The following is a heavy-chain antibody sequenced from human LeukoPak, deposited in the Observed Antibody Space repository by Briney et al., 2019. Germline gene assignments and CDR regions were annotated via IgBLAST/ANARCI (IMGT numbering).Heavy chain of an antibody. D-gene: IGHD6-13*01. CDR2: IRYDGSNK. Sequence: PGGSLRLSCAASGFTFGSYGMHWVRQAPGKGLEWVAFIRYDGSNKYYADSVKGRFTISRDNSKNTLYLQMNSLRAEDTAVYYCASLPGIAAAGTNYYYMDVWGKGTTVTVSS. J-gene: IGHJ6*03. CDR3: ASLPGIAAAGTNYYYMDV. V-gene: IGHV3-30*02. CDR1: GFTFGSYG.